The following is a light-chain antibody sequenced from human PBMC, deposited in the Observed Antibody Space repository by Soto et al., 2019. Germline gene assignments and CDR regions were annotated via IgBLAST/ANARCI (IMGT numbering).Light chain of an antibody. CDR2: GAS. Sequence: EIVMTQSPATLSVSPGDRATLSCRASQSVSSNLAWYQQKPGQAPRLLIYGASTRATGIPARFSGSGSGTEFTLTISSLQSEDFAVYFCQHYNNWPYTFGQGTRLEIK. CDR3: QHYNNWPYT. V-gene: IGKV3-15*01. J-gene: IGKJ2*01. CDR1: QSVSSN.